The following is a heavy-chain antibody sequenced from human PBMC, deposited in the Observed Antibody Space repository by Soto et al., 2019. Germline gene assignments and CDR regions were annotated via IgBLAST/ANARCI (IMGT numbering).Heavy chain of an antibody. Sequence: EVQLVESGGGLVQPGRSLRLSCTASGFTFGDYGMSWFRQAPGKGLEWVGFIRAKAYGGTTGYAASVEGRFTISREDSKSIAYLQMNSLKTEDTAVYYGSRAGETMVRGVVGPWGQGTLVTVSS. CDR3: SRAGETMVRGVVGP. CDR2: IRAKAYGGTT. CDR1: GFTFGDYG. V-gene: IGHV3-49*03. J-gene: IGHJ5*02. D-gene: IGHD3-10*01.